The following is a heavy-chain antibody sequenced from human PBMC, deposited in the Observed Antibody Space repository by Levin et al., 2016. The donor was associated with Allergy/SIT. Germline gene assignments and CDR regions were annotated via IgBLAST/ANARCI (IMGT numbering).Heavy chain of an antibody. CDR3: AREEILWFGSHNYYYYYGMDV. D-gene: IGHD3-10*01. J-gene: IGHJ6*02. Sequence: GGSLRLSCAASGFTFSSYSMNWVRQAPGKGLEWVSYINSSSSTIHYADSVKGRFTISRDNTKNSLYLQMNSLRDEDTAVYYCAREEILWFGSHNYYYYYGMDVWGQGTTVTVSS. V-gene: IGHV3-48*02. CDR2: INSSSSTI. CDR1: GFTFSSYS.